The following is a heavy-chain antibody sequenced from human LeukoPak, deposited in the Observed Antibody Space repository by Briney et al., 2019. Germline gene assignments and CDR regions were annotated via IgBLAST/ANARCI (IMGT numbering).Heavy chain of an antibody. CDR2: ISGSGGSA. D-gene: IGHD3-22*01. CDR3: SRRRHTRYYDSSGYYYFDY. CDR1: GFTFNTYA. Sequence: GGSLRLSCTASGFTFNTYAMTWVRQAPGKGLEWFSAISGSGGSAYYADSVKGRFTISRDNSKNTLYLQMKSLRAEDTAVFFSSRRRHTRYYDSSGYYYFDYWGQGTLVTVSS. J-gene: IGHJ4*02. V-gene: IGHV3-23*01.